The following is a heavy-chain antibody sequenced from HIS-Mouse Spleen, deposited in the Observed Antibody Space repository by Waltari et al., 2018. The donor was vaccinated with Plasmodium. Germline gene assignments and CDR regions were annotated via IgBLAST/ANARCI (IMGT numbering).Heavy chain of an antibody. CDR3: ARLGIPYVDTAMAVGY. D-gene: IGHD5-18*01. CDR1: GFTVSSNY. J-gene: IGHJ4*02. CDR2: IYSGGSP. V-gene: IGHV3-66*01. Sequence: EVQLVESGGGLVQPGGSLRLSCAASGFTVSSNYMSWVRQAPGKGLDWFSVIYSGGSPYYADSVKGIFTISRDNSKITLYLQMNSLTAEDTAVYYCARLGIPYVDTAMAVGYWGQGTLVTVSS.